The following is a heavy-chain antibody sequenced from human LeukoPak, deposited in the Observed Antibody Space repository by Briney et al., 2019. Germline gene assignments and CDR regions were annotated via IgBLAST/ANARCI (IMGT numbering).Heavy chain of an antibody. V-gene: IGHV3-23*01. CDR3: AKLRDPRPTGIDY. CDR2: ISGSGGST. J-gene: IGHJ4*02. D-gene: IGHD1-14*01. Sequence: PGGSLRLSCAASGFTFSSYAMSWVRQAPGKGLEWVSAISGSGGSTYYAGSVKGRFTISRDNSKNTLYLQMNSLRAEDTAVYYCAKLRDPRPTGIDYWGQGTLVTVSS. CDR1: GFTFSSYA.